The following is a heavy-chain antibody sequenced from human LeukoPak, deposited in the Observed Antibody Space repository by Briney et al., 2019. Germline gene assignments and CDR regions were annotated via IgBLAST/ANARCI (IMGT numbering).Heavy chain of an antibody. CDR1: GGSISSGGYS. J-gene: IGHJ4*02. V-gene: IGHV4-30-2*01. CDR2: IYHSGST. Sequence: SETLSLTCAVSGGSISSGGYSWSWIRQPPGKGLEWIGYIYHSGSTYYNPSLKSRVTISVDRSKNQFSLKLSSVTAADTAVYYCARIAVSGGWGYFDYWGQGALVTASS. CDR3: ARIAVSGGWGYFDY. D-gene: IGHD6-19*01.